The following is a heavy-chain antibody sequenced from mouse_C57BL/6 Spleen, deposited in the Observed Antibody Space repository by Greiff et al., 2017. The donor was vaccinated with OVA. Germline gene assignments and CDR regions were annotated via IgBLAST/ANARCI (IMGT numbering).Heavy chain of an antibody. V-gene: IGHV1-52*01. CDR3: ARGYYGSSPFAY. Sequence: QVQLQQPGAELVRPGSSVKLSCKASGYTFTSSWMHWVKQRPIQGLEWIGNIDPSDSETHYNQKFKDKATLTVDKSSSTAYMQLSSLTSDDSAVYYCARGYYGSSPFAYWGQGTLVTVSA. CDR2: IDPSDSET. J-gene: IGHJ3*01. D-gene: IGHD1-1*01. CDR1: GYTFTSSW.